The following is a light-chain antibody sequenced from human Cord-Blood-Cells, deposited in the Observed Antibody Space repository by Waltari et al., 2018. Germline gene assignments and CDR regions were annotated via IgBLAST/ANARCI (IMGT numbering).Light chain of an antibody. J-gene: IGLJ2*01. CDR3: NSRDSSGNHVV. Sequence: ALSVALGQTVRITCQGDSLRSYYASWYQQKPGQAPVLVIYGKNNRPSGIPDRFSGSSSGNTASLTITGAQAEDEADYYCNSRDSSGNHVVFGGGTKLTVL. CDR1: SLRSYY. CDR2: GKN. V-gene: IGLV3-19*01.